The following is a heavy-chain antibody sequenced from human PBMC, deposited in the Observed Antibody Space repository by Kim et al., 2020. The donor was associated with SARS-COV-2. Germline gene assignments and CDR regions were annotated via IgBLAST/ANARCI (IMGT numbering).Heavy chain of an antibody. CDR3: ARGPPLCGGDCYSAFDY. CDR1: GFTFSDHY. Sequence: GGSLRLSCAASGFTFSDHYMDWVRQAPGKGLEWVGRTRNKANSYTTEYAASVKGRFTISRDDSKNSLYLQMNSLKTEDTAVYYCARGPPLCGGDCYSAFDYGGQGTLVTVSS. V-gene: IGHV3-72*01. CDR2: TRNKANSYTT. D-gene: IGHD2-21*02. J-gene: IGHJ4*02.